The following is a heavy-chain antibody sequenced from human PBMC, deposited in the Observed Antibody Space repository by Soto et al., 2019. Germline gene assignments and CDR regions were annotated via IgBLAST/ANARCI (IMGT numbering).Heavy chain of an antibody. Sequence: SETLSLTCTVSGGSIISGDYYWSWIRQPPGKGLEWIGYIYYSGDTSYNPSLKSRVIISIDTSKNLFSLKLSSVTAADTAVYYCARDVGCSSTSCYWFDPWGQGTLVTVSS. J-gene: IGHJ5*02. CDR2: IYYSGDT. V-gene: IGHV4-30-4*02. CDR3: ARDVGCSSTSCYWFDP. CDR1: GGSIISGDYY. D-gene: IGHD2-2*01.